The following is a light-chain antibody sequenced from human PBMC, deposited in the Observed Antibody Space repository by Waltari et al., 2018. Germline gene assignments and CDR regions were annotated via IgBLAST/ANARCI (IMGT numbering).Light chain of an antibody. CDR1: ALPTKY. V-gene: IGLV3-10*01. CDR2: DDN. Sequence: SYELTQPPSVSVSPGQTARITCSGDALPTKYAFWYQQKSGQAPVLVIYDDNKRPAGIPGRFSGSSSGTMATLTISGAHVEDEADYYCYSTDSTGNHVVFGGGTKLTVL. CDR3: YSTDSTGNHVV. J-gene: IGLJ2*01.